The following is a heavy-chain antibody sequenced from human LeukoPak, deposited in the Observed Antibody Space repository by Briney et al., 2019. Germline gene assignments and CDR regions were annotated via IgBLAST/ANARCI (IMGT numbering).Heavy chain of an antibody. CDR1: GFTFSSYW. CDR3: ARAPSEIGGYYPEYFRH. V-gene: IGHV3-74*01. J-gene: IGHJ1*01. Sequence: GGSLRLSCAASGFTFSSYWMHWVRQAPGKGLVWVSRIKSDGSTNYADSVKGRFTISRNNAKNTVSLQINSLRAEDTGVYYCARAPSEIGGYYPEYFRHWGQGTLVTVSS. D-gene: IGHD3-22*01. CDR2: IKSDGST.